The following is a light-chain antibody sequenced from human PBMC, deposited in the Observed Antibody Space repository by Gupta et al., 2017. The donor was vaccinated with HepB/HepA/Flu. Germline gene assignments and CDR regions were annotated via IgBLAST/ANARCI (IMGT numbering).Light chain of an antibody. J-gene: IGKJ3*01. V-gene: IGKV4-1*01. CDR3: QQDDRTPLT. CDR2: CAS. CDR1: QSVFYSSKNENY. Sequence: DIVMTQSPDSLAASLGERAAINCKSGQSVFYSSKNENYLAWYKHKPGQPPKLLIYCASTRESGGAALCSGGGSGPEEIPNISSLQDEDVATYYCQQDDRTPLTFGHGTTVEIK.